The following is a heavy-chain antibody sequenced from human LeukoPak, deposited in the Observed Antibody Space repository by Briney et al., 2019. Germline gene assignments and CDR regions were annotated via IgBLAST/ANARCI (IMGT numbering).Heavy chain of an antibody. CDR2: IYTSGST. V-gene: IGHV4-4*07. CDR3: ARSGVTVAGAFDI. J-gene: IGHJ3*02. D-gene: IGHD6-19*01. CDR1: GGSISSYY. Sequence: SETLSLTCTVSGGSISSYYWSWIRQPAGKGLEWNGRIYTSGSTNYNLSLKSRVTMSVDTSKNQFSLKLSSVTAADTAVYYCARSGVTVAGAFDIWGQGTMVTVSS.